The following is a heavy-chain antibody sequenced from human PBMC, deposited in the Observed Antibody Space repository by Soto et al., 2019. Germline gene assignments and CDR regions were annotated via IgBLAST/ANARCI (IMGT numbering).Heavy chain of an antibody. CDR1: GYTFTSYG. Sequence: ASLKVSCKASGYTFTSYGISWVRQAPGQGLEWMGWISAYNGNTNYAQKLQGRVTMTTDTSTSTAYMELRSLRSDDTAVYYCAFSQRKPSNNWFDPWGQGTLVTVSS. CDR3: AFSQRKPSNNWFDP. V-gene: IGHV1-18*01. D-gene: IGHD2-2*01. J-gene: IGHJ5*02. CDR2: ISAYNGNT.